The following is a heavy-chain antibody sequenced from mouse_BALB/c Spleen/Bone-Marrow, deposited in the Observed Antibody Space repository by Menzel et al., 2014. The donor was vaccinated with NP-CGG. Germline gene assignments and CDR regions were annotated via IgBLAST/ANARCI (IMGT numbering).Heavy chain of an antibody. Sequence: VQLQQSGPELVKPGASVKMSCKASGYTFTSSYIHWVKQRPGQGLGWIGWIYPGDGSTKYNEKFKGKTTLTADKSSSTAYMLLSSLTSEDSAIYFCARTDSSGSWFAYWGQGTLVTVSA. D-gene: IGHD3-2*01. CDR2: IYPGDGST. CDR1: GYTFTSSY. J-gene: IGHJ3*01. V-gene: IGHV1S56*01. CDR3: ARTDSSGSWFAY.